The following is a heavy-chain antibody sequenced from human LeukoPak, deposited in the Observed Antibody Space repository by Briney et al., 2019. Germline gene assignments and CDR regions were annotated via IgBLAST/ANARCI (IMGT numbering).Heavy chain of an antibody. V-gene: IGHV1-18*01. D-gene: IGHD1-26*01. J-gene: IGHJ3*02. Sequence: ASVKVSCKASGYTFISYGISWVRQAPGQGLEWMGWISAYNGNTNYAQKLQGRVTMTTDTSTSTAYMELRSLRSDDTAVYYCARDEVGATRAQGAFDIWGQGTMVTVSS. CDR3: ARDEVGATRAQGAFDI. CDR2: ISAYNGNT. CDR1: GYTFISYG.